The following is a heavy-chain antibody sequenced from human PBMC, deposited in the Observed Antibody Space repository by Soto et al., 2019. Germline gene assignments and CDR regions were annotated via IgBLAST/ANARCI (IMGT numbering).Heavy chain of an antibody. D-gene: IGHD2-21*02. CDR3: AKPPDYCGGDCYVASGAFDI. CDR1: GFTFSSYG. J-gene: IGHJ3*02. Sequence: PGGSLRLSCAASGFTFSSYGMHWVRQAPGKGLEWVAVISYDGSNKYYADSVKGRFTISRDNSKNTLYLQMNSLRAEDTAVYYCAKPPDYCGGDCYVASGAFDIWGQGTMVTVSS. V-gene: IGHV3-30*18. CDR2: ISYDGSNK.